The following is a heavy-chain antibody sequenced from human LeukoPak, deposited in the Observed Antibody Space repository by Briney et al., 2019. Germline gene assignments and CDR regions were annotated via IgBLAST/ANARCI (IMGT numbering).Heavy chain of an antibody. CDR2: ISSSSSTI. CDR3: AREGHCSSTSCYAIDY. Sequence: GGSLRLSCAASGFTFSSYSMNWVRQAPGKGLEWVSYISSSSSTIYYADSVKGRFTISRDNAKNSLYLQMNSLRAEDTAVYYCAREGHCSSTSCYAIDYWGQGTLVTVSS. J-gene: IGHJ4*02. CDR1: GFTFSSYS. V-gene: IGHV3-48*04. D-gene: IGHD2-2*01.